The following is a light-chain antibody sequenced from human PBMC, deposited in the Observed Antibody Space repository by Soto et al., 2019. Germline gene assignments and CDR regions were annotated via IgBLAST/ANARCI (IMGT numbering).Light chain of an antibody. CDR1: SGHSSYI. CDR2: LEGSGSY. J-gene: IGLJ3*02. CDR3: ETWDSNTRV. V-gene: IGLV4-60*03. Sequence: QLVLTQSSSASASLGSSVKLTCTLSSGHSSYIIAWHQQQPGKAPRYLMKLEGSGSYNKGSGVPDRFSGSSSGADRYLTISNLLSEDEADYYCETWDSNTRVFGGGTMLTVL.